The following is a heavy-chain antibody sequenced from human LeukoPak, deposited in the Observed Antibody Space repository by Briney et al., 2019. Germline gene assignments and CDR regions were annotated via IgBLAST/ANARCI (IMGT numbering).Heavy chain of an antibody. CDR1: GGSISSYY. D-gene: IGHD6-19*01. Sequence: PSETLSFTCTVSGGSISSYYWSWIRQPPGKGLEWIGYIYYSGSTNYNPSLKSRVTMSVDTSKNQFSLKLSSVTAADTAVYYCARVAGSGCPDYWGQGTLVTVSS. CDR2: IYYSGST. V-gene: IGHV4-59*01. J-gene: IGHJ4*02. CDR3: ARVAGSGCPDY.